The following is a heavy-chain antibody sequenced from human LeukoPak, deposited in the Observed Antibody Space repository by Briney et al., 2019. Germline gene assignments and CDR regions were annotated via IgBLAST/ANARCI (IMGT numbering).Heavy chain of an antibody. Sequence: SETLSLTCTVSGGSISSYYWSWIRQPPGKGLEWIGYIYYSGSTNYNPSLKSRVTISVDTSKNQFSLKLSSVTAADTAVYYCARGGSYHLPGDYWGQGTLVTVSS. CDR2: IYYSGST. CDR3: ARGGSYHLPGDY. V-gene: IGHV4-59*12. CDR1: GGSISSYY. D-gene: IGHD1-26*01. J-gene: IGHJ4*02.